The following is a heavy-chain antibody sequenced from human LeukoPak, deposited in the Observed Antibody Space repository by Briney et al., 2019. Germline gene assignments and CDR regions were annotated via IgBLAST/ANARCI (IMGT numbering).Heavy chain of an antibody. CDR1: GYTFTGYY. J-gene: IGHJ6*02. CDR3: ARAHTVTTPRGMDV. D-gene: IGHD4-17*01. CDR2: INPNSGGT. Sequence: ASVKVSCKASGYTFTGYYMHWVRQAPGQGLEWMGWINPNSGGTNYAQKFQGWVTMTRDTSISTAYMELSRLRSDDTAVYYCARAHTVTTPRGMDVWGQGTTVTVSS. V-gene: IGHV1-2*04.